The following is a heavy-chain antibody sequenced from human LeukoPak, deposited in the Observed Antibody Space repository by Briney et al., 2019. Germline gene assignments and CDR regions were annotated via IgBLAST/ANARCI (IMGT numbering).Heavy chain of an antibody. CDR1: GFTFSSYG. CDR3: ARDPIYTFDGPEYFQH. V-gene: IGHV3-23*01. D-gene: IGHD2-2*02. CDR2: ISGSGGST. J-gene: IGHJ1*01. Sequence: GGSLRLSCAASGFTFSSYGMSWVRQAPGKGLEWVSAISGSGGSTYYADSVTGRFTISRDNAKKSLYLQMNILRAEDTAVYYCARDPIYTFDGPEYFQHWGQGTLVTVSS.